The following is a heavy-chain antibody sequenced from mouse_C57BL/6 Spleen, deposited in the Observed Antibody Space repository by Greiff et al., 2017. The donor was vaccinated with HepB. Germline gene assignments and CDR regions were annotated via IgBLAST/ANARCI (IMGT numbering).Heavy chain of an antibody. V-gene: IGHV5-15*01. CDR3: ARHEMGREGYFDV. CDR1: GFTFSDYG. D-gene: IGHD4-1*01. J-gene: IGHJ1*03. CDR2: ISNLAYSI. Sequence: EVKLMESGGGLVQPGGSLKLSCAASGFTFSDYGMAWVRQAPRKGPEWVAFISNLAYSIYYADTVTGRFTISRENAKNTLYLEMSSLRSEDTAMYYCARHEMGREGYFDVWGTGTTVTVSS.